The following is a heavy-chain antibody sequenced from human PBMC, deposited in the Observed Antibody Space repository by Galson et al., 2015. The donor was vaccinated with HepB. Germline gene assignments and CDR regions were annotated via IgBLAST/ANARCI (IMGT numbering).Heavy chain of an antibody. Sequence: QSGAEVKKPGESLKISCKASGCRFSTYWIGWVRHMPGKGLEWMGIIYPEDSDTKYRPSFQGHVTISADKSINTAFLQWSGLKASDSGMYYCVRLEGAPLKQWGRYWGQGTLVTASS. V-gene: IGHV5-51*01. CDR2: IYPEDSDT. J-gene: IGHJ4*02. CDR1: GCRFSTYW. CDR3: VRLEGAPLKQWGRY. D-gene: IGHD3-16*01.